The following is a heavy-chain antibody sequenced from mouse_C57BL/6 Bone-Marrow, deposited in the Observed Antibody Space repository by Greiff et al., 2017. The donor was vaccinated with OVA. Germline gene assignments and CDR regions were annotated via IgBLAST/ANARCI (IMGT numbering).Heavy chain of an antibody. CDR3: ASLHYYGRRGYAMDY. CDR2: FHPYNDDT. Sequence: VKLQESGAELVKPGASVKMSCKASGYTFTTYPIEWMKQNHGKSLEWIGNFHPYNDDTKYNEKFKGKATLTVEKSSSTVYLELSRLTSDDSAVYYCASLHYYGRRGYAMDYWGQGTSVTVSS. D-gene: IGHD1-1*01. J-gene: IGHJ4*01. CDR1: GYTFTTYP. V-gene: IGHV1-47*01.